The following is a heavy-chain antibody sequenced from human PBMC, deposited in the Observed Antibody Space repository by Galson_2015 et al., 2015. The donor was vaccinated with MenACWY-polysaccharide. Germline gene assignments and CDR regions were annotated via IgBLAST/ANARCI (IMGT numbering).Heavy chain of an antibody. D-gene: IGHD1-26*01. V-gene: IGHV3-48*02. CDR2: ISSSGTI. CDR1: GFTFSSYS. J-gene: IGHJ4*02. CDR3: ARVLKGLVGATPDY. Sequence: SLRLSCAASGFTFSSYSKNWVRQAPGKGLEWVSYISSSGTIYYADSVKGRFTISRDNAKNSLYLQMNSLRDDDTAVYYCARVLKGLVGATPDYWGQGTLVTVSS.